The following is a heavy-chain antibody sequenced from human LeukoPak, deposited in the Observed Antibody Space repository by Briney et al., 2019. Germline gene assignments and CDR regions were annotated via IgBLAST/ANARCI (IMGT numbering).Heavy chain of an antibody. V-gene: IGHV3-74*01. CDR1: AFTFSSYW. J-gene: IGHJ4*02. CDR3: ARDTDTVTTILDY. Sequence: GGSLRLSCAASAFTFSSYWMHWVRQAPGKGLEWVSRINSDGSSTSYADSVKGRFTISRDNAKNTLYLQMNSLRAEDTAVYYCARDTDTVTTILDYWGQGTLVTVSS. CDR2: INSDGSST. D-gene: IGHD4-17*01.